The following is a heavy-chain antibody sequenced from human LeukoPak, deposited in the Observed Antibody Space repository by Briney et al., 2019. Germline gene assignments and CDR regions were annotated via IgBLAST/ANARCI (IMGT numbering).Heavy chain of an antibody. Sequence: SETLSLTCTVSGGSISSYYWSWIRQPPGKGLEWIGYIYYSGSTNYNPSLKSRVTISVDTSKNQFSLKLSSVTAADTAVYYCASAPQLLRAYYWGQGTLVTVSS. J-gene: IGHJ4*02. CDR3: ASAPQLLRAYY. CDR2: IYYSGST. D-gene: IGHD3-10*01. V-gene: IGHV4-59*01. CDR1: GGSISSYY.